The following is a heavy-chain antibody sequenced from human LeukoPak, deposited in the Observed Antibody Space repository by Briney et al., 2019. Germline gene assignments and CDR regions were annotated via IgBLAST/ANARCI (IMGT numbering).Heavy chain of an antibody. CDR1: GLTFSSYA. CDR2: ISYDGINK. V-gene: IGHV3-30*04. D-gene: IGHD3-16*02. Sequence: GGSLRLSCAASGLTFSSYAMHWFRKAPGRGLEWVAVISYDGINKYYADSVKGRFTISRDNSKNTLYLQMNSLRAEDTAVYYCARGEYYDYVWGSYRYRYFDYWGQGTLVTVSS. J-gene: IGHJ4*02. CDR3: ARGEYYDYVWGSYRYRYFDY.